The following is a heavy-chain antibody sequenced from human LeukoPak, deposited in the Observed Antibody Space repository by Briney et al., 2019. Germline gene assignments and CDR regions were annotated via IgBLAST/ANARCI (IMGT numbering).Heavy chain of an antibody. D-gene: IGHD5-12*01. V-gene: IGHV4-59*11. CDR2: IYYSGST. Sequence: PSETLSLTCTVSGGSISSHYWSWIRQPPGKGLEWIGYIYYSGSTNYNPSLKNRVTISVDTSKNQSSLKLSSVTAADTAVYYCAREGAQGGYSYFDYWGQGTLVTVSS. CDR1: GGSISSHY. CDR3: AREGAQGGYSYFDY. J-gene: IGHJ4*02.